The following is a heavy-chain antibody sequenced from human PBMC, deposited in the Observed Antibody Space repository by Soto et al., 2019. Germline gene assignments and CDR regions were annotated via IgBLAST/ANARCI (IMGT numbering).Heavy chain of an antibody. Sequence: SETLSLTCAVSGGSSSSYYWSWMRQPPGKGLEWIGYIYYSGSTNYNPSLKSRVTISVDTSKNQFSLKLSSVTAADTAVYYCARGGYYGSGSYYLDYWGQGTLVTVSS. V-gene: IGHV4-59*01. CDR3: ARGGYYGSGSYYLDY. CDR1: GGSSSSYY. D-gene: IGHD3-10*01. CDR2: IYYSGST. J-gene: IGHJ4*02.